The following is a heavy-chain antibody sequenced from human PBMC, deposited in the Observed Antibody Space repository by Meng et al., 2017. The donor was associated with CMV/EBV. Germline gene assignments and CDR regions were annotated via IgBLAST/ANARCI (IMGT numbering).Heavy chain of an antibody. V-gene: IGHV3-7*01. CDR2: IKQDGSEK. D-gene: IGHD3-3*01. J-gene: IGHJ6*02. CDR1: GFTFSSYW. Sequence: GGSLRLSCAASGFTFSSYWMSWVRQAPGKGLEWVANIKQDGSEKYYVDSVKGRFTISRDNAKNSLYLQMNSLRAEDTAVYYCARDGRDDFWSGVDAWGQGTTVTVSS. CDR3: ARDGRDDFWSGVDA.